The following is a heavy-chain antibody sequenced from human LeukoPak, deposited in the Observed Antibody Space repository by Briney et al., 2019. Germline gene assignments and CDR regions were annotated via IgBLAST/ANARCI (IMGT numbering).Heavy chain of an antibody. J-gene: IGHJ6*03. CDR3: AKAARYCSSTSCYYYYMDV. Sequence: GGSLRLSCAASGFTFSSYGMHWVRQAPGKGLEWVAFIRYDGSNKYYADSVKGRFTISRDNSKNTLYLQMNSLRAEDTAVYYCAKAARYCSSTSCYYYYMDVWGKGTTVTVSS. D-gene: IGHD2-2*01. CDR2: IRYDGSNK. CDR1: GFTFSSYG. V-gene: IGHV3-30*02.